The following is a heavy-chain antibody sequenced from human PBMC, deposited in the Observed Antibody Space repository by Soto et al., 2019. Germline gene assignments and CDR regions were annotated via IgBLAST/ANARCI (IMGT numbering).Heavy chain of an antibody. D-gene: IGHD6-6*01. J-gene: IGHJ6*02. Sequence: QVQLVQSGAEVKKPGSSVKVSCKASGGSFSTYAVNWVRQAPGQGLEWMGGITPIFAPHKYAQPFQDRLTSPADESTTTAYLEMRSRRSEDTAVYFCARDREQLGVSVNYGLDVWGQGTTVTVSS. CDR1: GGSFSTYA. CDR2: ITPIFAPH. V-gene: IGHV1-69*01. CDR3: ARDREQLGVSVNYGLDV.